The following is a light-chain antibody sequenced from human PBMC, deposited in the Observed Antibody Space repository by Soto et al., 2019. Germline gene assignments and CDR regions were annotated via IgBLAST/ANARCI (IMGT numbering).Light chain of an antibody. V-gene: IGKV3-20*01. CDR3: QQYGTSEII. CDR1: QSLTNSF. Sequence: EIVLTQSPGTLSLSPGARATLCCSASQSLTNSFIAWYQQKPGQAPRLLIYDTSSRATGIPDRFSGSGSGTDFTLTISRLEPEDFAVFFCQQYGTSEIIFGQGTRLEIK. CDR2: DTS. J-gene: IGKJ5*01.